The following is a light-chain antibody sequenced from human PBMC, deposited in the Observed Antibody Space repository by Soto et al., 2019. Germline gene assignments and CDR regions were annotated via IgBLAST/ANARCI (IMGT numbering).Light chain of an antibody. CDR2: AAS. J-gene: IGKJ5*01. V-gene: IGKV3-20*01. CDR3: QQYGSSPPIT. Sequence: EIVLTQSPGTLSLSPGERATLSCRASQSVSGSYLAWYQQKPGQAPRLLISAASSRATGIPDRFSGSGSGTDFTLTISRLEPEDVAVYYCQQYGSSPPITFGQGTRLEIK. CDR1: QSVSGSY.